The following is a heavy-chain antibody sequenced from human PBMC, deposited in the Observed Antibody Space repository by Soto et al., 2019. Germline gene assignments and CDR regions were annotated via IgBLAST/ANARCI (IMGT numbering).Heavy chain of an antibody. CDR3: VKDNRGSY. D-gene: IGHD3-10*01. J-gene: IGHJ4*02. CDR2: INQDGSER. CDR1: GFTFSTCW. Sequence: EVQLVESGGGLVQPGGSLRLSCAASGFTFSTCWMMWVRQAPGKGLEWVANINQDGSERYYVDSVKGRFTISRDNAKNLLYLQMHSLRAEDTAVYYCVKDNRGSYWGQGTLVTVSS. V-gene: IGHV3-7*01.